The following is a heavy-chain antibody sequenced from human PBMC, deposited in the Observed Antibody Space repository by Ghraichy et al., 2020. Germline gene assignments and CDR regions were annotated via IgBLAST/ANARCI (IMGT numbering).Heavy chain of an antibody. J-gene: IGHJ6*02. V-gene: IGHV3-7*03. CDR3: ARDRVMDYYYYALDV. CDR1: GFTFSSYW. CDR2: IKQDGSEK. Sequence: GGSLRLSCAASGFTFSSYWMSWVRQAPGKGLEWVANIKQDGSEKYYVDSVKGRFIISRDNAKNSLYLLMNSLRAEDTAVYYCARDRVMDYYYYALDVWGQGTTVTVSS. D-gene: IGHD3-16*01.